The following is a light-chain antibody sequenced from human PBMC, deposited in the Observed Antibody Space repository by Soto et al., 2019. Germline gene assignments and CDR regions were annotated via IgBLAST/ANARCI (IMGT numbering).Light chain of an antibody. CDR1: QSVSNKY. CDR3: HQYGSSGT. CDR2: GAS. V-gene: IGKV3-20*01. Sequence: EIVLTQSPCTLSLSPGERVTISCRASQSVSNKYLSWYQQKPGQATRLLIYGASIRAGGIPDRFSGSGSGTDFTLTISRLEHDDSAVYYCHQYGSSGTFGQGTKVDI. J-gene: IGKJ1*01.